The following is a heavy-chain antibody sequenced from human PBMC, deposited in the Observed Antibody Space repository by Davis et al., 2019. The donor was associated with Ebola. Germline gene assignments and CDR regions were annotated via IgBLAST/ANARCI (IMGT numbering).Heavy chain of an antibody. CDR3: ARSPFRYCSGGSCYGDYYYYYGMDV. D-gene: IGHD2-15*01. J-gene: IGHJ6*02. V-gene: IGHV4-39*01. CDR2: IYYSGST. CDR1: GGSISSSSYY. Sequence: MPSETLSLTCTVSGGSISSSSYYWGWIRQPPGKGLEWIGSIYYSGSTNYNPSLKSRVTISVDTSKNQFSLRLSSVTAADTAVYYCARSPFRYCSGGSCYGDYYYYYGMDVWGQGTTVTVSS.